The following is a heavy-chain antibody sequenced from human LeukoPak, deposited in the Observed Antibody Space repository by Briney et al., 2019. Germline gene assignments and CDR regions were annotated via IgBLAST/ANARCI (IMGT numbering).Heavy chain of an antibody. D-gene: IGHD3-10*02. V-gene: IGHV3-43*01. CDR2: AGWAGGTT. Sequence: PGGSLRLSCATSGFNFDGYTIHWVRQAPGKGLEWVSLAGWAGGTTFYSDSVRGRFTISRDSGRKSVYLQMNSLTTDDTAFYFCAKELDTMFFDYWGQGALVTVSS. CDR3: AKELDTMFFDY. J-gene: IGHJ4*02. CDR1: GFNFDGYT.